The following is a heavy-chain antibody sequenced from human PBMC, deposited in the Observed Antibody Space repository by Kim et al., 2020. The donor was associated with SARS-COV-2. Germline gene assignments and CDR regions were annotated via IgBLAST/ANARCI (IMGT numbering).Heavy chain of an antibody. J-gene: IGHJ4*02. Sequence: YAQKCQGRVTMTRDTSTSTVYMELSSLRSEDTAVYYCAREVLAAAGTIDYWGQGTLVTVSS. D-gene: IGHD6-13*01. V-gene: IGHV1-46*01. CDR3: AREVLAAAGTIDY.